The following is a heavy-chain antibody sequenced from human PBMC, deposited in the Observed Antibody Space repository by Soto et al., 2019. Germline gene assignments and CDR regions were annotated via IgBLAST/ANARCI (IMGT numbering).Heavy chain of an antibody. D-gene: IGHD5-12*01. V-gene: IGHV3-23*01. CDR3: AKGKSRDGYKEDCMCV. Sequence: EVQLLESGGGLVQPGGSLRLSCAASGFTFSSYAMSWVRQAPGKGLEWVSALSGSGGSTYYADSVKGRVTISRDNSKKTLYLQMSILRAKDGAVSSWAKGKSRDGYKEDCMCVGGQRTTATVS. CDR2: LSGSGGST. J-gene: IGHJ6*02. CDR1: GFTFSSYA.